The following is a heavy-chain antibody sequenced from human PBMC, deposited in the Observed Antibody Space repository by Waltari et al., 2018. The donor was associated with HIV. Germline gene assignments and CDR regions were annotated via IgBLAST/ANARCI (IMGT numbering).Heavy chain of an antibody. V-gene: IGHV3-30*04. D-gene: IGHD1-1*01. CDR1: GFPFNHYI. J-gene: IGHJ4*02. CDR3: AREAVTTNYYFDN. CDR2: ISYDGSDK. Sequence: VQLVESGGGVVQPGRSLRLSCTGSGFPFNHYIFHWIRQAPGKGLEWIALISYDGSDKDYADSLRGRFTISRDNSKNTLFLQMDSLRIEDTALYYCAREAVTTNYYFDNWGQGTLVTVSS.